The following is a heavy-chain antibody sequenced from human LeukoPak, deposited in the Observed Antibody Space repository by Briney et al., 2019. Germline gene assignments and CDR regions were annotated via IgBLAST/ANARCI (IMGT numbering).Heavy chain of an antibody. V-gene: IGHV3-21*01. CDR3: ARDPYSGNYGNYYYYYMDV. Sequence: GGSLRLSCAASGFTFSSYGMSWVRQAPGKALEWVSSITSSGTYIFYADSVKGRFTISRDNAKNSLYLQMNSLGPDDTAVYYCARDPYSGNYGNYYYYYMDVWGKGTTVTISS. J-gene: IGHJ6*03. CDR1: GFTFSSYG. CDR2: ITSSGTYI. D-gene: IGHD1-26*01.